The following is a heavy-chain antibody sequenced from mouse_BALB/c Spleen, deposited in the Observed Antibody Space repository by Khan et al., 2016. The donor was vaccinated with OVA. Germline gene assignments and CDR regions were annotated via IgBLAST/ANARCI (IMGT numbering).Heavy chain of an antibody. Sequence: QVQLKESGPGLVQPSQSLSITCTVSGFSLTTYGVHWVRQSPGKGLEWLGVIWSGGTTDYSAAFISRLSITKDNSKSQVFFKMNSLQANDTAIYXCARNYDHDEGLAYWGQGTLVTVSA. D-gene: IGHD2-4*01. CDR1: GFSLTTYG. J-gene: IGHJ3*01. V-gene: IGHV2-2*02. CDR2: IWSGGTT. CDR3: ARNYDHDEGLAY.